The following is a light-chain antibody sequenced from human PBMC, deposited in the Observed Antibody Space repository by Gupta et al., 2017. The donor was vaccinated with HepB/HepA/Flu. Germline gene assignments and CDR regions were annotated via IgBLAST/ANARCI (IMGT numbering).Light chain of an antibody. V-gene: IGLV2-18*02. J-gene: IGLJ2*01. CDR2: GVN. Sequence: SSLTQPPSASASPRQSVTISCTGTSSDVGFYNHVYYYQQPPAPAPILMFYGVNSPPARAAGRFSATKSSNATSLTIAVHQAEDDDDYYCSSDTTSDSLVFGGGTKLTVL. CDR3: SSDTTSDSLV. CDR1: SSDVGFYNH.